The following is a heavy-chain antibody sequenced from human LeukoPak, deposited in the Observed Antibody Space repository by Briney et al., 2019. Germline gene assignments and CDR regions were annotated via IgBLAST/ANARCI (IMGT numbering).Heavy chain of an antibody. J-gene: IGHJ5*02. CDR1: GGSISSYY. CDR3: ARDLAGSRSLYNWFDP. CDR2: VYYTGST. D-gene: IGHD3-10*01. Sequence: SETLSLTCTVSGGSISSYYWSWVRQPPGKGLEWIGFVYYTGSTDYSPSLKSRVTISVDTSKNQFSLKLSSVTAADTAVYYCARDLAGSRSLYNWFDPWGQGTLVTVSS. V-gene: IGHV4-59*12.